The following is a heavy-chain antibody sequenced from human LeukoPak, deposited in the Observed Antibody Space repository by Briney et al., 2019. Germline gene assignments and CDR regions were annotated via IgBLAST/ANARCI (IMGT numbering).Heavy chain of an antibody. J-gene: IGHJ5*02. CDR3: AKDMTAGGSGYPNWFDP. CDR2: ISWNSGSI. D-gene: IGHD3-22*01. CDR1: GFTFDDYA. V-gene: IGHV3-9*01. Sequence: PGGSLRLSCAASGFTFDDYAMHWVRQAPGKGLGWVSGISWNSGSIGYADSVKGRFTISRDNAKNSLYLQMNSLRAEDTALYYCAKDMTAGGSGYPNWFDPWGQGTLVSVSS.